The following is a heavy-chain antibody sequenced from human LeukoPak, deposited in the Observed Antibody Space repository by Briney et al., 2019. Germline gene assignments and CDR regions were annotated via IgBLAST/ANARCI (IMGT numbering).Heavy chain of an antibody. CDR2: IYYSGST. CDR1: GGSISSYY. Sequence: KSSETLSLTCTVSGGSISSYYWSWIRQPPGKGLEWIGYIYYSGSTNYNPSLKSRVTISVDTSKNQFSLKLSSVTAADTAVYYCARGVTYYYDSSGYTDAFDIWGQGTMVTVSS. D-gene: IGHD3-22*01. CDR3: ARGVTYYYDSSGYTDAFDI. V-gene: IGHV4-59*01. J-gene: IGHJ3*02.